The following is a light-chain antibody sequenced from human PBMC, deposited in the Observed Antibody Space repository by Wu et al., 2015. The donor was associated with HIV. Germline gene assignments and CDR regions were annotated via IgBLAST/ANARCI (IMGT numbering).Light chain of an antibody. J-gene: IGKJ2*01. CDR2: GAS. CDR3: QQYVGSPYT. CDR1: QSITSNY. V-gene: IGKV3-20*01. Sequence: EIVMTQSPATLSLSLGERATLSCRASQSITSNYLAWYQQKPGQAPRLLIYGASSRATGIPDRFSGSGSETDFTLTITRLEPEDFAVYYCQQYVGSPYTFGQGTNLEIK.